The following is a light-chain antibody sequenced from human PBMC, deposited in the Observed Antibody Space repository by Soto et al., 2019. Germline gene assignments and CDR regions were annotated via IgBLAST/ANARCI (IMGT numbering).Light chain of an antibody. J-gene: IGLJ3*02. CDR3: QSYDSSLSGWV. Sequence: QPVLTQPPSVSGAPGQRVTISCTGSSSNIGAGYDVHWYQQRPGTAPKLLIYGNSNRPSGVPDRFSGSKSGTSASLAITGRQAEDEADYYCQSYDSSLSGWVFGGGTKLTVL. CDR1: SSNIGAGYD. CDR2: GNS. V-gene: IGLV1-40*01.